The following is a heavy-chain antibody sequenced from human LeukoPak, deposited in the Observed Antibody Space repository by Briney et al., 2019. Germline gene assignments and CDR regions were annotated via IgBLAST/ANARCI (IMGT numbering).Heavy chain of an antibody. D-gene: IGHD4-17*01. CDR2: INHSGST. CDR3: ARDGGDYVVIPSGTWFDP. J-gene: IGHJ5*02. V-gene: IGHV4-34*01. CDR1: GGSISSYY. Sequence: PSETLSLTCTVSGGSISSYYWSWIRQPPGKGLEWIGEINHSGSTNYNPSLKSRVTISVDTSKNQFSLKLSSVTAADTAVYYCARDGGDYVVIPSGTWFDPWGQGTLVTVSS.